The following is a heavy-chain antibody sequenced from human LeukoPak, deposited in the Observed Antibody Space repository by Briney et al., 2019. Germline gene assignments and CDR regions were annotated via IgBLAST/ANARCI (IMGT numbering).Heavy chain of an antibody. D-gene: IGHD5-12*01. V-gene: IGHV5-51*01. CDR1: GYSSTSYW. CDR2: IYPGDSDT. CDR3: ARLLGGYSGYDPFDY. Sequence: GESLKISCKGSGYSSTSYWIGWVRQMPGKGLEWIGIIYPGDSDTRYSPSFQGQVTISADKSISTAYLQWSSLKASDTAMYYCARLLGGYSGYDPFDYWGQGTLVTVPS. J-gene: IGHJ4*02.